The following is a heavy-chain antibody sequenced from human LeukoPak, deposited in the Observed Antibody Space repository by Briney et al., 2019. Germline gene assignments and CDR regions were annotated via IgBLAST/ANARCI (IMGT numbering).Heavy chain of an antibody. D-gene: IGHD2-2*01. CDR3: ARAVLWYCSSTSCPYGMDV. CDR2: INHSGST. V-gene: IGHV4-39*07. Sequence: SETLSLTCTISAASISSSSHHWGWIRQPPGKGLEWIGEINHSGSTNYNPSLKSRVTISVDTSKNQFSLKLSSVTAADTAVYYCARAVLWYCSSTSCPYGMDVWGQGTTVTVSS. J-gene: IGHJ6*02. CDR1: AASISSSSHH.